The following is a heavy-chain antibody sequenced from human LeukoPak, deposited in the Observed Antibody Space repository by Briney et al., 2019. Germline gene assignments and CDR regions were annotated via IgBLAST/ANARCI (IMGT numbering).Heavy chain of an antibody. CDR3: ARQISDYYYYYMDV. CDR2: IYYSGTT. J-gene: IGHJ6*03. Sequence: PSETLSLTCTVSGGSISSSNYYWGWIRQPPGKGLEWIGTIYYSGTTYYNPPLESRVTISEDTSKNQFSLTLRSVTAADTAVYYCARQISDYYYYYMDVWGKGTTVTVSS. V-gene: IGHV4-39*01. D-gene: IGHD3-10*01. CDR1: GGSISSSNYY.